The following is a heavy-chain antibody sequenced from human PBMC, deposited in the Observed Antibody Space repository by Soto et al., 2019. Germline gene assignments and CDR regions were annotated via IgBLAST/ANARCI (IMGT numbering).Heavy chain of an antibody. CDR3: ASYSGSYLAAFDY. V-gene: IGHV4-31*03. D-gene: IGHD1-26*01. CDR2: IYDSGST. Sequence: SETLSLTCTVSGGSISRGGYYWSWIRQHPGKGLEWIGYIYDSGSTYYNPSLKSRVTISVDTSKNQFSLKLSSVAAADTAVYYCASYSGSYLAAFDYWGQGSLVTVSS. CDR1: GGSISRGGYY. J-gene: IGHJ4*02.